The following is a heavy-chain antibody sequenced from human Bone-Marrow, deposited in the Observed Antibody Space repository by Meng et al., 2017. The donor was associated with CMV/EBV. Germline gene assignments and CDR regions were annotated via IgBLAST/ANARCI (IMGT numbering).Heavy chain of an antibody. V-gene: IGHV3-74*01. CDR3: ARDQDYDILTGYSTFYYYYGMDV. D-gene: IGHD3-9*01. CDR2: INSDGSST. J-gene: IGHJ6*02. CDR1: GFTFSSYW. Sequence: GESLKISCAASGFTFSSYWMHWVRQAPGKGLVWVSRINSDGSSTSYADSVKGRFTISRDNAKNTLYLQMNSLRAEDTAVYYCARDQDYDILTGYSTFYYYYGMDVWGQGTTVTFYS.